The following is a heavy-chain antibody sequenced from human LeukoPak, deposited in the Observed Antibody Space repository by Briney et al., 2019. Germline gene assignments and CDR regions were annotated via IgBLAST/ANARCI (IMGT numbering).Heavy chain of an antibody. CDR3: ARDITGSWSIDY. CDR1: GFIFSDYG. D-gene: IGHD6-13*01. Sequence: PGGSLRLSCAASGFIFSDYGMHWVRQAPGKGLEWVAVISYDGRNKYHADSVTGRFTISRDNSKNTLYLQMNSLRAEDTAVYYCARDITGSWSIDYWGQGTLITVSS. CDR2: ISYDGRNK. J-gene: IGHJ4*02. V-gene: IGHV3-30*19.